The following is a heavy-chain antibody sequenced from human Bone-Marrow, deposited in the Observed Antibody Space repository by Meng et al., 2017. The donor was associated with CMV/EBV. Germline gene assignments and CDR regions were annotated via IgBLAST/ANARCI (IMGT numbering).Heavy chain of an antibody. V-gene: IGHV1-2*02. Sequence: ASVKVSCKASGYTFTGYYMHWVRQAPGQGLEWMGWINPNSGGTNYAQKFQGRVTMTRDTSISIAYMELSRLRSDDTAVYYCAREVGSRSSCYLDNYYYAMDVWGQGTTVTVSS. CDR2: INPNSGGT. D-gene: IGHD2-2*01. CDR3: AREVGSRSSCYLDNYYYAMDV. J-gene: IGHJ6*02. CDR1: GYTFTGYY.